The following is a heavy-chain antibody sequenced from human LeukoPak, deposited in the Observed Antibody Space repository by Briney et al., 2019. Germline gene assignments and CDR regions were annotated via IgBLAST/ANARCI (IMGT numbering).Heavy chain of an antibody. D-gene: IGHD3-16*01. Sequence: SETLSLTCTVTNGAINSTSYNWARIRQPPGKALEWIGNIYYSGSTREGLEWIGNIYYSASTYYNPSLKSRVTISVDTSKDQFSLKLSSVTCADTTVKYCARFQTYYGGFSWFDPWGQGTLVTVSS. CDR3: ARFQTYYGGFSWFDP. J-gene: IGHJ5*02. CDR1: NGAINSTSYN. V-gene: IGHV4-39*01. CDR2: IYYSAST.